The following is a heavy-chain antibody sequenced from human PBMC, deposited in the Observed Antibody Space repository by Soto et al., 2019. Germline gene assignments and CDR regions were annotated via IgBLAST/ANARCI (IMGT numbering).Heavy chain of an antibody. Sequence: VQLVQSGAEVKKPGSSVKVSCKASGGAFSNYAISWLRQAPGQGLEWMGGFIPVFGTTNYAQIFEGRVTITADESSTAAYMELSSLRSDDTAVYYCARSIGSSSFYFDFWGQGTLVTVSS. D-gene: IGHD6-6*01. J-gene: IGHJ4*02. CDR1: GGAFSNYA. CDR3: ARSIGSSSFYFDF. V-gene: IGHV1-69*01. CDR2: FIPVFGTT.